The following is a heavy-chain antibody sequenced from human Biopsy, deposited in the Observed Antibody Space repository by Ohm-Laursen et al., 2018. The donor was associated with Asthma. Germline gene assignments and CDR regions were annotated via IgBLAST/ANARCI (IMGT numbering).Heavy chain of an antibody. CDR1: GGSISGYS. D-gene: IGHD4-17*01. CDR2: ISPSGNT. CDR3: ARDYGDYVWRAFDI. J-gene: IGHJ3*02. V-gene: IGHV4-30-2*01. Sequence: TLSLTCSVSGGSISGYSWSWIRQPPGKGLEWIGFISPSGNTYYSPSLKSRLTISVDRSKNQFSLRLSSVTAADTAMYYCARDYGDYVWRAFDIWGQGTMVTVSS.